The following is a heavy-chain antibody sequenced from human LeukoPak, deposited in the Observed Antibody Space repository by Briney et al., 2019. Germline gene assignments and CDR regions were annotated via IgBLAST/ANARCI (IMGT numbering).Heavy chain of an antibody. J-gene: IGHJ4*02. CDR2: ISSSSSTI. V-gene: IGHV3-48*04. CDR1: GFTFSSYS. D-gene: IGHD3/OR15-3a*01. Sequence: GGSLRLSCAASGFTFSSYSMNWVRQAPGKGLEWVSYISSSSSTIYYADSVKGRFTISRDNAKNSLYLQMNSLRAEDTAVYYCARGLSLNYFDYWGQGTLVTASS. CDR3: ARGLSLNYFDY.